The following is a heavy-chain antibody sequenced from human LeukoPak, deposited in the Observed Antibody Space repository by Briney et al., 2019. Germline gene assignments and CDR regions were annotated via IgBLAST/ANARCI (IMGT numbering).Heavy chain of an antibody. CDR3: AKAPRKTVAGLSGSDF. CDR2: ISNTGLST. J-gene: IGHJ4*02. CDR1: GFTFSTYA. V-gene: IGHV3-23*01. Sequence: AGSLRLSCAASGFTFSTYAMSWVRQAPGKGMEWVSAISNTGLSTYYADSVKGRFTISRDNSKNTLYVQMNSLRAEDTAVYFCAKAPRKTVAGLSGSDFWGQGIRVTVSS. D-gene: IGHD6-19*01.